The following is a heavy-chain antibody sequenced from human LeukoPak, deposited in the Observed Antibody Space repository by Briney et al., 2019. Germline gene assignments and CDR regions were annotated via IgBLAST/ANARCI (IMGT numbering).Heavy chain of an antibody. D-gene: IGHD2-15*01. CDR1: GFTFSSYG. J-gene: IGHJ5*02. CDR3: AKDWVYCSGGSCYGSNWFDP. Sequence: GGSLRLSCAASGFTFSSYGMHWVRQAPGKELEWVAVISYDGSNKYYADSVKGRFTISRDNSKNTLYLQMNSLRAEDTAVYYCAKDWVYCSGGSCYGSNWFDPWGQGTLVTVSS. V-gene: IGHV3-30*18. CDR2: ISYDGSNK.